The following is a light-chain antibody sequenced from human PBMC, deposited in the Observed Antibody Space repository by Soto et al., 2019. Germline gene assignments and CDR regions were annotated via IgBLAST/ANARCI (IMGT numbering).Light chain of an antibody. V-gene: IGKV3-20*01. CDR2: GAS. J-gene: IGKJ1*01. Sequence: SVLTQSPGTLSLSPGERATLSCRASQSVSSSYLAWYQQKPGQAPRLLIYGASSRATGIPDRFSGSGSGTDFTLTISRLEPEDFAVYYCQLDGSPRWTFAQGTKVDI. CDR1: QSVSSSY. CDR3: QLDGSPRWT.